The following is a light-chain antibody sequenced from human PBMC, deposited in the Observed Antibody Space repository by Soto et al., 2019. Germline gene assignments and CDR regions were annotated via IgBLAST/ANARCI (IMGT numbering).Light chain of an antibody. V-gene: IGKV3-20*01. Sequence: EIVLTHSPGTLSLSPWEIATLSCGASQSVSGNYLAWYQQKPGQAPSLLMHGASSRAAGIPERFGGSGSGTDFTLTISRLEPEDFAVYYCQQHGSSPRTFGQGTKVDIK. CDR3: QQHGSSPRT. J-gene: IGKJ1*01. CDR1: QSVSGNY. CDR2: GAS.